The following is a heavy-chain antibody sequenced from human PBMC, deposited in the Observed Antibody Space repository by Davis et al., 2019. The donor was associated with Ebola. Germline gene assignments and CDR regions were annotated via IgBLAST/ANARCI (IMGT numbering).Heavy chain of an antibody. CDR1: GFTFSNAW. V-gene: IGHV3-48*04. Sequence: GGSLRLSCAASGFTFSNAWLNWVRQAPGKGLEWIAYITSSSRTIYYADSVKGRFTISRDNAKKSLYLQMNRLRAEDTGVYYCARDFGYCSGDPCYSNDQRYGVDVWGQGTTVIVS. D-gene: IGHD2-15*01. CDR2: ITSSSRTI. J-gene: IGHJ6*02. CDR3: ARDFGYCSGDPCYSNDQRYGVDV.